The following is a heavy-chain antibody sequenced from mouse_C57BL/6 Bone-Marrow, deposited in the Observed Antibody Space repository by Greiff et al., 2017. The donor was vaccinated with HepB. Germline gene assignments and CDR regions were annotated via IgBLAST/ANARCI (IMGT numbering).Heavy chain of an antibody. CDR2: ISSGSSTI. Sequence: EVMLVESGGGLVKPGGSLKLSCAASGFTFSDYGMHWVRQAPEKGLEWVAYISSGSSTIYYADTVKGRFTIARDNAKNTLFLQMTSLRSEDTAMYYCAMPFITTVVDYWYFDVWGTGTTVTVSS. J-gene: IGHJ1*03. V-gene: IGHV5-17*01. CDR3: AMPFITTVVDYWYFDV. D-gene: IGHD1-1*01. CDR1: GFTFSDYG.